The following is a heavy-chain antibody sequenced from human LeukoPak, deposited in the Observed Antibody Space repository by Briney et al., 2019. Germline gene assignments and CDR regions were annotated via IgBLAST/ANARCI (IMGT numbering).Heavy chain of an antibody. CDR1: GYTFTCYY. Sequence: ASVKVSCKASGYTFTCYYIHWVRQAPGQGLEWVGLINPDTGGAKYAQKFQGRVTMTRDTSISTAYMELSRLTSDDTAVYFCARGEELWFDYWGQGTLVTVSS. D-gene: IGHD5-18*01. V-gene: IGHV1-2*02. J-gene: IGHJ4*02. CDR2: INPDTGGA. CDR3: ARGEELWFDY.